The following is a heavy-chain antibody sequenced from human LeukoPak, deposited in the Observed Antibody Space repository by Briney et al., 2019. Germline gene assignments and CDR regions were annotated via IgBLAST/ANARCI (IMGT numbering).Heavy chain of an antibody. D-gene: IGHD6-13*01. CDR1: GFSFSSYS. CDR3: ARYGIAADKSWLDY. CDR2: ISSSSTYI. Sequence: GGSLRLSCAASGFSFSSYSMNWLRQAPGKGLEWVSAISSSSTYIYYADSVKGRFTISRDNARYSLYLQMNSLRDEDTAVYYCARYGIAADKSWLDYWGQGTLVTVSS. V-gene: IGHV3-21*01. J-gene: IGHJ4*02.